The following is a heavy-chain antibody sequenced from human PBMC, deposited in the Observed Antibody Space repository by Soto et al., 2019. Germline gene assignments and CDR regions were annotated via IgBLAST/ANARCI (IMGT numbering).Heavy chain of an antibody. J-gene: IGHJ4*02. Sequence: QITLKESGPRLVRPTQTLTLTCTFSGFSLNTNKLVVGWVRQSPGQALEWLAFIYGDDDKHYSPSLRNRLTITKVTSRNQVVLTMTNMDPVDTGTYYCAHRASVTSVDFWGQGTPVTVSS. CDR1: GFSLNTNKLV. CDR3: AHRASVTSVDF. CDR2: IYGDDDK. V-gene: IGHV2-5*02.